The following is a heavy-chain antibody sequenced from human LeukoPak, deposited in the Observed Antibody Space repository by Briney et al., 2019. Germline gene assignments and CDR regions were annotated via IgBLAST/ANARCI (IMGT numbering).Heavy chain of an antibody. CDR2: ISSSSSYI. Sequence: PGGSLRLSCAASGFTFSSYSMNWVRQAPGKGLEWVSSISSSSSYIYYADSVKGQFTISRDNAKNSLYLQMNSLRAEDTAVYYCARDRIIEIAVVYDYWGQGTLVTVSS. CDR3: ARDRIIEIAVVYDY. V-gene: IGHV3-21*01. J-gene: IGHJ4*02. CDR1: GFTFSSYS. D-gene: IGHD6-19*01.